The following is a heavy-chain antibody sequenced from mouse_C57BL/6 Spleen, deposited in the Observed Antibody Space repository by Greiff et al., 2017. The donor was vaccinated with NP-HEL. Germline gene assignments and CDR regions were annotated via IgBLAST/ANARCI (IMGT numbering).Heavy chain of an antibody. CDR1: GYTFTDYY. V-gene: IGHV1-84*01. CDR3: ARGRDFDY. Sequence: VQLVESGPELVKPGASGKISCKASGYTFTDYYINWVKQRPGQGLEWIGWIFPGSGSTKYNEKFKGKATFTVDTSSSTAYMQLSSLTSEDSAVYFFARGRDFDYWGQGTTLTVSS. CDR2: IFPGSGST. J-gene: IGHJ2*01.